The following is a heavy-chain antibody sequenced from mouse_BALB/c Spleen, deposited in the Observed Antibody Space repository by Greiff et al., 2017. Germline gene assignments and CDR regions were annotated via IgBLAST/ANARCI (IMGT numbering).Heavy chain of an antibody. J-gene: IGHJ2*01. D-gene: IGHD1-1*01. V-gene: IGHV5-4*02. Sequence: EVQVVESGGGLVKPGGSLKLSCAASGFTFSDYYMYWVRQTPEKRLEWVATISDGGSYTYYPDSVKGRFTISRDNAKNNLYLQMSSLKSEDTAMYYCARKGIYGYFDYWGQGTTLTVFS. CDR1: GFTFSDYY. CDR2: ISDGGSYT. CDR3: ARKGIYGYFDY.